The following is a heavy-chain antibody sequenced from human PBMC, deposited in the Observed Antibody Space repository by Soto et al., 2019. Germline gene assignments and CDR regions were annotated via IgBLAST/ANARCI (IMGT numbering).Heavy chain of an antibody. Sequence: EMQLLVSGGGLAQPGGSLRLSCAASGFGFSSYAMSGVRQAPGKGLEWVSGITPGGGTTNYADSVKGRFTISRDNSNNTLYLETNSLRVEDTAIYYCAKDRGGEFTSSRYFDYWGQGTLVTVSS. CDR2: ITPGGGTT. J-gene: IGHJ4*02. D-gene: IGHD3-16*01. V-gene: IGHV3-23*01. CDR3: AKDRGGEFTSSRYFDY. CDR1: GFGFSSYA.